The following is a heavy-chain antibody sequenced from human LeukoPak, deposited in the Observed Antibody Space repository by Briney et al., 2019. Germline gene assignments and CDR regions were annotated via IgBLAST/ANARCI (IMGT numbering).Heavy chain of an antibody. V-gene: IGHV3-15*01. CDR1: VSGFTFNNAC. CDR2: IKSKTDGGTT. J-gene: IGHJ6*03. Sequence: GGSLRLSCAASVSGFTFNNACMSWVRQAPGKGLEWVGRIKSKTDGGTTDYAAPVKGRFTISRDDSKNTLYLQMNSLKTEDTAVYYCTTLRFLEDSRAPYYYYYYMDVWGKGTTVTVSS. CDR3: TTLRFLEDSRAPYYYYYYMDV. D-gene: IGHD3-3*01.